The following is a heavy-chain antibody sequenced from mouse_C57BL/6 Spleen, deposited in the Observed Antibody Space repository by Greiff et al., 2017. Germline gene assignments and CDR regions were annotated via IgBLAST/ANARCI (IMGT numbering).Heavy chain of an antibody. D-gene: IGHD2-1*01. V-gene: IGHV1-19*01. Sequence: EVQLQQSGPVLVKPGASVKMSCKASGYTFTDYYMNWVKQSHGKSLEWIGVINPYNGGTSYNQKFKGKATLTVDKSSSTAYMALNSLTSEDSAVYYCARDYYGNYVYFDVWGTGTTVTVSS. CDR2: INPYNGGT. CDR1: GYTFTDYY. J-gene: IGHJ1*03. CDR3: ARDYYGNYVYFDV.